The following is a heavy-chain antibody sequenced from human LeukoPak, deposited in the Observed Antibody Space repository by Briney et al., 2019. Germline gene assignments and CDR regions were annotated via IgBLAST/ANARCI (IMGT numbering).Heavy chain of an antibody. CDR3: ARRAACGGDCYYDAFDI. CDR1: GGSISNNY. Sequence: SETLSLTCIVSGGSISNNYWSWIRQPPGKGLEWIGYIYYSGSTNYNLSLKSRVTILVDMSKNQFSLKLSSVTASDTAVYYCARRAACGGDCYYDAFDIWGQGTMVTVSS. V-gene: IGHV4-59*08. CDR2: IYYSGST. D-gene: IGHD2-21*02. J-gene: IGHJ3*02.